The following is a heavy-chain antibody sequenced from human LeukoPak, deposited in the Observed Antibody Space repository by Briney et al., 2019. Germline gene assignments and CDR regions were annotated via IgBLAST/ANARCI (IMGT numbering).Heavy chain of an antibody. CDR1: GGSVSTYY. Sequence: PSETLSLTCTVSGGSVSTYYWSWIRQPPGKGLEWIGYIYYIGNTFYNPSLKSRVTISVDTSKNQFSLKLSSVTAADTAVYYCARRFYAFDIWGQGTMVTVSS. J-gene: IGHJ3*02. V-gene: IGHV4-59*08. CDR2: IYYIGNT. D-gene: IGHD3-3*01. CDR3: ARRFYAFDI.